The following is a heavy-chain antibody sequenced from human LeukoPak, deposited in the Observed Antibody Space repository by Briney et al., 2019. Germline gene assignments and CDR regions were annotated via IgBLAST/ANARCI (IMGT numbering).Heavy chain of an antibody. CDR3: TRDYDILTGYYKGAFDI. CDR1: GGSFSGYY. Sequence: ETLSLTCAVYGGSFSGYYWSWVRQAPGKGLEWVGRIKSKTDAGTADYAAPVKGRFTISRDDSKNTLYLQMNSLKTEDTAVYYCTRDYDILTGYYKGAFDIWGQGTMVTVSS. J-gene: IGHJ3*02. V-gene: IGHV3-15*01. D-gene: IGHD3-9*01. CDR2: IKSKTDAGTA.